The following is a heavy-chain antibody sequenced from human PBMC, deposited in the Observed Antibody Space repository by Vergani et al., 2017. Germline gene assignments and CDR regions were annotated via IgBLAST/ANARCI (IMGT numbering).Heavy chain of an antibody. D-gene: IGHD4-11*01. CDR2: IDHTGRH. CDR3: ARVNTETNGHLYYYYYMDV. CDR1: GGSFTSYH. Sequence: QVQLQQWGGGLLKPSETLSLTCVVNGGSFTSYHWTWIRQSPGEGLEWVGDIDHTGRHDYNPSLKSRLTMSVDKSRNQFSLTLNSVTATDTAIYFCARVNTETNGHLYYYYYMDVWVQGTAVTVS. J-gene: IGHJ6*03. V-gene: IGHV4-34*01.